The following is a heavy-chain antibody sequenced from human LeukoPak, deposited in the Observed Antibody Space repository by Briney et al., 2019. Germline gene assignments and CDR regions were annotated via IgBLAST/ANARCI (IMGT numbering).Heavy chain of an antibody. V-gene: IGHV4-59*01. CDR2: IYKIGTT. CDR3: VIGVGWQPDY. Sequence: SETLSLTCTVFGDSFTGYFLNWVRQPPGKELEWIGHIYKIGTTNYNPSLKSRLTISADTSKNQFSLQLRSVTAADTAVYYCVIGVGWQPDYWGQGALVTVSS. CDR1: GDSFTGYF. J-gene: IGHJ4*02. D-gene: IGHD2-15*01.